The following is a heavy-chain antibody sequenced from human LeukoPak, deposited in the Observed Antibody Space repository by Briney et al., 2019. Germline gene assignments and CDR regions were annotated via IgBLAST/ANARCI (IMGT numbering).Heavy chain of an antibody. CDR2: ISGSGGDT. CDR3: AKDHYGGNHYYYGMDV. V-gene: IGHV3-23*01. J-gene: IGHJ6*02. Sequence: PGGSLRLSCAASGFTFSNYAMNWVRQAPGKGLECVSAISGSGGDTAYADSVKDRFTISRDNSENTLYLQMNSLRAKDTAVYYCAKDHYGGNHYYYGMDVWGQGTTVTVSS. D-gene: IGHD4-23*01. CDR1: GFTFSNYA.